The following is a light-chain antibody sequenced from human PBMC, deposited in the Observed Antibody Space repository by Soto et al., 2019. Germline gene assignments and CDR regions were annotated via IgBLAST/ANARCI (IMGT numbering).Light chain of an antibody. Sequence: EIVLTQSPATLSLSPGERATLSCRASQSVSSYLAWYQQKPGQAPRLLIYDASNWATGIPARFSGSGSGTDFTLTISSLEPEDFAVYYCQQSYSTPPYTFGQGTRLEIK. V-gene: IGKV3-11*01. CDR1: QSVSSY. CDR2: DAS. J-gene: IGKJ2*01. CDR3: QQSYSTPPYT.